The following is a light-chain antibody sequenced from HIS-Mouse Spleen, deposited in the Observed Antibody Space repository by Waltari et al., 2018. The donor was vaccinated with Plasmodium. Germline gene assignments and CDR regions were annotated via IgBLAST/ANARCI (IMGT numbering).Light chain of an antibody. Sequence: EIVMTQSPATLSVSPGERAILSCRASQSVSSNLAWYQQKPGQAPRLLIYGAAIRATGIPARLSGSGSGTEFTLTISSLQSEDFAVYYCQQYNNWSFTFGPGTKVDIK. V-gene: IGKV3-15*01. CDR2: GAA. J-gene: IGKJ3*01. CDR3: QQYNNWSFT. CDR1: QSVSSN.